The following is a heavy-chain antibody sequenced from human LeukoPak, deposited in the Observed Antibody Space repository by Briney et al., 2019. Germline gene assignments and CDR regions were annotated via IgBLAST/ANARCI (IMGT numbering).Heavy chain of an antibody. CDR1: GFTFSNAW. J-gene: IGHJ4*02. CDR3: TTRLKQQLAANGTYFDY. Sequence: AGGSLRLSCAASGFTFSNAWMSWVRQAPGKGLEWVGRIKSKTDGGTTDYAAPVKGRFTISRDDSKNTLYPQMNSLKTEDTAVYYCTTRLKQQLAANGTYFDYWGQGTLVTVSS. V-gene: IGHV3-15*01. D-gene: IGHD6-13*01. CDR2: IKSKTDGGTT.